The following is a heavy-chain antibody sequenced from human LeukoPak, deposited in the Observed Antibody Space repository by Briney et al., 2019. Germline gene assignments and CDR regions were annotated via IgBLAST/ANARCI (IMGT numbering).Heavy chain of an antibody. CDR3: ARDKVSTKGYSSGWSFDY. CDR2: TSNDGINK. D-gene: IGHD6-19*01. V-gene: IGHV3-30*04. Sequence: GGSVRLSCAASGFTFSSYAMHWVREAPGKGLEWVAVTSNDGINKYYSDSVKGRLTMSRDNSKNTLYLQMDSLRAEDTAVYYWARDKVSTKGYSSGWSFDYWGQGTLVTVSS. J-gene: IGHJ4*02. CDR1: GFTFSSYA.